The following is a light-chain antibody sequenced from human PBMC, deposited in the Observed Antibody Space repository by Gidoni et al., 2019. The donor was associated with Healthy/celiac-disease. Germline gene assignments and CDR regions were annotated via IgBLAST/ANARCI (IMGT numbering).Light chain of an antibody. Sequence: DIQMTQSPSSLSASVGDRVTITCQASQDISNYLNWYQQKPGKAPKLLIYDASNLETGVPSRFSGSGGGTDFTFTISSLQNEDITTNVYQKNNNPYTFGQGTKLEIK. CDR2: DAS. V-gene: IGKV1-33*01. CDR3: QKNNNPYT. J-gene: IGKJ2*01. CDR1: QDISNY.